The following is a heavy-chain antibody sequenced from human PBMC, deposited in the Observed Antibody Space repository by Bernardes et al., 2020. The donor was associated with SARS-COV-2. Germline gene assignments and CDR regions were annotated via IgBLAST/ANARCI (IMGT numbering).Heavy chain of an antibody. Sequence: ASVKVSCKASGYTFTGYYMHWVRQAPGQGLEWMGRINPNSGGTNYAQKFQGRVTMTRDTSISTAYMELSRLRSDDTAVYYCARDRRDDFWSGYYGGDFDYWGQGTLVTVSS. CDR1: GYTFTGYY. V-gene: IGHV1-2*06. CDR3: ARDRRDDFWSGYYGGDFDY. CDR2: INPNSGGT. D-gene: IGHD3-3*01. J-gene: IGHJ4*02.